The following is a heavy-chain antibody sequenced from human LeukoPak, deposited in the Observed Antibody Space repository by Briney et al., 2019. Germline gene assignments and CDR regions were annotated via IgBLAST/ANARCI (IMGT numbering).Heavy chain of an antibody. D-gene: IGHD5-12*01. CDR2: INPNSGGA. Sequence: ASVKVSCRASGYTFTGYYVHWVRQAPGQGLEWLGWINPNSGGANYAQKFQGRATMTRDTSISTAYMDLSRLRSDDTAVYYCARDQLVRSVVDGVVATSTRYYAMDVWGQGTTVTVSS. J-gene: IGHJ6*02. CDR1: GYTFTGYY. V-gene: IGHV1-2*02. CDR3: ARDQLVRSVVDGVVATSTRYYAMDV.